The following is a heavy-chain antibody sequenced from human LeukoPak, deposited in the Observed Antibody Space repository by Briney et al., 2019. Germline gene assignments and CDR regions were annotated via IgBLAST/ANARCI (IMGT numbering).Heavy chain of an antibody. D-gene: IGHD1-1*01. CDR3: ARDPYGTGAFDY. Sequence: GGSLRLSCAASGFTVSSNYMTWVRQAPGEGLEWVSVVYTGGSTYYADSVKGRFTISRDNPKNTVYLQVNSLRAEDTAVYYCARDPYGTGAFDYWGQGTQVTVSS. J-gene: IGHJ4*02. CDR2: VYTGGST. CDR1: GFTVSSNY. V-gene: IGHV3-66*01.